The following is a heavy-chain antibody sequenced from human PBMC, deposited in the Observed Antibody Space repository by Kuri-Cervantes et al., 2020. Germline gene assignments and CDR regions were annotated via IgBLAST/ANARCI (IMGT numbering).Heavy chain of an antibody. J-gene: IGHJ3*02. V-gene: IGHV5-51*01. D-gene: IGHD3-22*01. Sequence: GESLKISCRGSGYRFTTYWIAWVRQMPGKGLEWMGIIYPGDSDARYSPSFQGHVTMSADKSISTVYLHWTSLNASDTAMYYCARRDHDYDGSDFIRGALDTWGQGTMVTVSS. CDR1: GYRFTTYW. CDR3: ARRDHDYDGSDFIRGALDT. CDR2: IYPGDSDA.